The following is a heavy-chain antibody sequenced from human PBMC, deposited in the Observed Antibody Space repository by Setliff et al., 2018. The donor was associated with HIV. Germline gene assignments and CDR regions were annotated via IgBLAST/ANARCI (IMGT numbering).Heavy chain of an antibody. Sequence: GSSVKVSCKAFGGTFSSYAITWGRQAPGQGLECMGGIIPILGITNYAQRFQGRLTITADEYTGTAYMELSSLRSEDTAVYYCATRGRDVGFDYWGQGTLVTVSS. CDR1: GGTFSSYA. V-gene: IGHV1-69*10. D-gene: IGHD1-1*01. CDR3: ATRGRDVGFDY. J-gene: IGHJ4*02. CDR2: IIPILGIT.